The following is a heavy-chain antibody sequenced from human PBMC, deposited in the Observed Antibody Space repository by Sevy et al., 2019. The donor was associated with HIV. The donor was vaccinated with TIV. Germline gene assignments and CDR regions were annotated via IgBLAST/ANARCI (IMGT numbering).Heavy chain of an antibody. CDR2: ISGSGGST. J-gene: IGHJ4*02. D-gene: IGHD3-10*01. V-gene: IGHV3-23*01. CDR1: GFTFSSYA. Sequence: GGSLRLSCAASGFTFSSYAMSWVRQAPGKGLEWVSAISGSGGSTYYADSVKGRFTISRANSKNTLYLQMNSLRAEDTAVYYCAKDLNPSLPLLWFGELPTLDFDYWGQGTLVTVSS. CDR3: AKDLNPSLPLLWFGELPTLDFDY.